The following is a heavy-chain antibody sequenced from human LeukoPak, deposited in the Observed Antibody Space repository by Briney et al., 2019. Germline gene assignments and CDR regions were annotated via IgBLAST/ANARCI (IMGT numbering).Heavy chain of an antibody. CDR2: IKQDGREK. CDR3: VGGYGWLPDY. CDR1: GSTLSEFW. Sequence: GGSLRLSCAASGSTLSEFWMNWVRQAPGKGLEWVANIKQDGREKNYVDSVKGRFTISRDNAKNSAYLQMNNLRVDDTAVYYCVGGYGWLPDYWGQGTLATVSS. D-gene: IGHD6-19*01. J-gene: IGHJ4*02. V-gene: IGHV3-7*04.